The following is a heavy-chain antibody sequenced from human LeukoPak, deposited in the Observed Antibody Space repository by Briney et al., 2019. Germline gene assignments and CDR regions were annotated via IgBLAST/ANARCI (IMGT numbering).Heavy chain of an antibody. J-gene: IGHJ5*02. CDR2: IWYDGSNT. V-gene: IGHV3-33*06. Sequence: GGSLRLSCAASGFTFSSYAMHWVRQAPGEGLEWVALIWYDGSNTFYADSVKGRFTISRDNSKNTLYLQMISLRAEDTAVYYCVKDTGYSSSWTNNWFDPWGQGTLVTVSS. D-gene: IGHD6-13*01. CDR1: GFTFSSYA. CDR3: VKDTGYSSSWTNNWFDP.